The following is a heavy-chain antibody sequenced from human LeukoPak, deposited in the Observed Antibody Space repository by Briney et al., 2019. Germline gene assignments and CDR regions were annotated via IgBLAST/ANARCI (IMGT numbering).Heavy chain of an antibody. V-gene: IGHV4-34*01. Sequence: SETLSLTCAVYGGSFSDYYWSWIRQPPGKGLEWIGEISHSGSTNYNPSLKSRVTISVDTSKNQFSLKLSSVTAADTAVYYCARGVRGVNTPCDYWGQGTLVTVSS. CDR2: ISHSGST. J-gene: IGHJ4*02. CDR3: ARGVRGVNTPCDY. D-gene: IGHD3-10*01. CDR1: GGSFSDYY.